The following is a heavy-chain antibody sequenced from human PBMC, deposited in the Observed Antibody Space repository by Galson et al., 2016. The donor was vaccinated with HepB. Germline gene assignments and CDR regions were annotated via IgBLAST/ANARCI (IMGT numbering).Heavy chain of an antibody. J-gene: IGHJ6*02. CDR1: GFTFSTYG. CDR3: ARGSPLSYSASRYYYGLDV. D-gene: IGHD6-13*01. CDR2: ISYDGSNR. Sequence: SLRLSCAASGFTFSTYGMHWVRQPPDKGLEWVAVISYDGSNRYYVDSVKGRFTISRDNSKNTLYLQMNSLRPEDTAVYYCARGSPLSYSASRYYYGLDVWGQGTAVSVSS. V-gene: IGHV3-30*03.